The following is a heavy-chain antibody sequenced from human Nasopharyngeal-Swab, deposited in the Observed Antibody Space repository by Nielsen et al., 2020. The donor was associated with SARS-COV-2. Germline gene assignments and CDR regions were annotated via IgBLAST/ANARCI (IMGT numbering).Heavy chain of an antibody. V-gene: IGHV3-64D*08. CDR3: VKGLSITGTKRFDY. J-gene: IGHJ4*02. D-gene: IGHD1-20*01. Sequence: VRQAPGKGLEYVSAISSNGGGTYYADSVKGRFTISRDNSKNTLYLQMSSLRAEDTAVYYCVKGLSITGTKRFDYWGQGTLVTVSS. CDR2: ISSNGGGT.